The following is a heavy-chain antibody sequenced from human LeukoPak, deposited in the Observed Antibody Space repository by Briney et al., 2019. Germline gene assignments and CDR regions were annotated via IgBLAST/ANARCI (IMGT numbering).Heavy chain of an antibody. Sequence: PGGSLTLFCAASAFTFSSYEMNWVRRARGRGLEWVSYIRRRGSTIHYAVPVKGRFTISRDNAKNSLYLQMNSLRAEDTAVYYCARMVYYYDISGYYFLDYWGQGTLVTVSS. V-gene: IGHV3-48*03. J-gene: IGHJ4*02. CDR3: ARMVYYYDISGYYFLDY. CDR1: AFTFSSYE. D-gene: IGHD3-22*01. CDR2: IRRRGSTI.